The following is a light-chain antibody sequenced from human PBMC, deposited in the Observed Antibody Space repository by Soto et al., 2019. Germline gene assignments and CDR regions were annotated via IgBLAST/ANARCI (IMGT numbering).Light chain of an antibody. J-gene: IGLJ2*01. CDR2: DVS. V-gene: IGLV2-14*03. CDR1: SSDVGGYNY. Sequence: QSVLAQPASVSGSPGQSITISCTGTSSDVGGYNYVSWYQQHPGKAPKLMISDVSNRPSGVSNRFYGSKSGNTASLTISGLRAEDEADYYCASHTSSNTQIFGGGTKLTVL. CDR3: ASHTSSNTQI.